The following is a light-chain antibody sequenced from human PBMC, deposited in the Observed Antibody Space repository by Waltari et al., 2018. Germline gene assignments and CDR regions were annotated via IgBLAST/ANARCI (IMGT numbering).Light chain of an antibody. CDR1: KGITNY. CDR3: QQLNSYRT. CDR2: AAS. Sequence: DIQLTQSPSFLSASVGDRVTITCRASKGITNYLAWYQQKPGKAPDLLIYAASSLQSGVPSRFSGSGSGTEFTLTISGLQPEDFATYYCQQLNSYRTFGQGTKVDIK. V-gene: IGKV1-9*01. J-gene: IGKJ1*01.